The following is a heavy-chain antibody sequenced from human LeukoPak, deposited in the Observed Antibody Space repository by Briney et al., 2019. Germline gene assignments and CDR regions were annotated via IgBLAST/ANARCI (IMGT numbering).Heavy chain of an antibody. V-gene: IGHV3-23*01. D-gene: IGHD3-3*01. CDR1: GFTFSDSA. CDR3: AKGGQDLDFCRFDL. J-gene: IGHJ5*02. Sequence: GGSLRLSCAASGFTFSDSAVSWVRHSPGEGLKWVSSISDTGGRTYYADSVKGRFTITRDNSRNTVNLQMNSLRAGDTARYYCAKGGQDLDFCRFDLWGQGILVIVSS. CDR2: ISDTGGRT.